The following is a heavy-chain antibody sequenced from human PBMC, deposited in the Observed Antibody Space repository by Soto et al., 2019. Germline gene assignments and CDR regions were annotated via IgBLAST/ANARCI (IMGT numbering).Heavy chain of an antibody. J-gene: IGHJ6*02. D-gene: IGHD3-22*01. CDR3: ARLYDSSGYYYYYGMDV. Sequence: PGECLKISCKGSGYSFTSYWIGWVRQMPGKGLEWMGIIYPGDSDTRYSPSFQGQVTISADKSISTAYLQWSSLKASDTAMYYCARLYDSSGYYYYYGMDVWGQGTTVTVSS. V-gene: IGHV5-51*01. CDR2: IYPGDSDT. CDR1: GYSFTSYW.